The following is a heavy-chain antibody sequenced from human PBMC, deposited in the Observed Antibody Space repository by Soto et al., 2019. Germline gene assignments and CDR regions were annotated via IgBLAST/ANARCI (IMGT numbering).Heavy chain of an antibody. Sequence: EVQLLESGGGLVQPGGSLRLSCVASGFTFSSFAMSWVRQAAGKGLEWVSAIGSRGDSTYYADSVKGRFTISRDNSKNTLYLQMNSLRAEDTAVYYCAKDLIYGYNSGRPFDSWGQGTLVTVSS. CDR3: AKDLIYGYNSGRPFDS. V-gene: IGHV3-23*01. CDR2: IGSRGDST. J-gene: IGHJ4*02. CDR1: GFTFSSFA. D-gene: IGHD6-19*01.